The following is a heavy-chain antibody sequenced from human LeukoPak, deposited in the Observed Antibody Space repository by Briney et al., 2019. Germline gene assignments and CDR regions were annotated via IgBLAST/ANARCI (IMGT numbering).Heavy chain of an antibody. D-gene: IGHD5-24*01. CDR2: VYYTGST. V-gene: IGHV4-59*01. CDR3: ARGAMATTPFFDY. CDR1: GASISSSY. J-gene: IGHJ4*02. Sequence: PSETLSLTCTVSGASISSSYWSWIRQPPGKRLEWIGYVYYTGSTNFNPSLKSRVTMSLDTSRNQFSLKLTSLTAADTAVYYCARGAMATTPFFDYWGQGTLVTVSS.